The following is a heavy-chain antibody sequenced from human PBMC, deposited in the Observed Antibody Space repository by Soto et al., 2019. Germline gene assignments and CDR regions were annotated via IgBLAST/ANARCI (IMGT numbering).Heavy chain of an antibody. CDR1: GGTFGTDI. Sequence: QVHLVQSGAEVKKPGSSVKVSCTASGGTFGTDIISWVRQGPGQGLEWMGGIIPIFGTTTYAQKFQGRVTITADESSGTAYMDLSSLRSGDTALYYCTVRSMGDVDSWGQGTLVAVSS. CDR2: IIPIFGTT. D-gene: IGHD1-26*01. V-gene: IGHV1-69*01. CDR3: TVRSMGDVDS. J-gene: IGHJ4*02.